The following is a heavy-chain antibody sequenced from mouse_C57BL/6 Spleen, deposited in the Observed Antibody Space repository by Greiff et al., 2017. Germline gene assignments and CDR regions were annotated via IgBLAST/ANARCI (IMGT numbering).Heavy chain of an antibody. CDR1: GYAFSSSW. V-gene: IGHV1-82*01. CDR2: IYPGDGDT. D-gene: IGHD4-1*01. CDR3: VGGTGWYFDV. J-gene: IGHJ1*03. Sequence: VQLQQSGPELVKPGASVKISCKASGYAFSSSWMNWVKQRPGKGLEWIGRIYPGDGDTNYNGKFKGKATLTADKSSSTAYMQLSSLTSEDAAVYFWVGGTGWYFDVWGTGTTVTVSS.